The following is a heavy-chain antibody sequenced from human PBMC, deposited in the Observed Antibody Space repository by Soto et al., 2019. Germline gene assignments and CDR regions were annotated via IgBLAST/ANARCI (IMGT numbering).Heavy chain of an antibody. CDR1: GFTFSSYG. D-gene: IGHD3-9*01. J-gene: IGHJ4*02. CDR2: ISYDGSNK. V-gene: IGHV3-30*03. Sequence: GGSLRLSCAASGFTFSSYGMHWVRQAPGKGLEWVAVISYDGSNKYYADSVKGRFTISRDNSKNTLYLQMNSLRAEDTAVYYCARVDCDSRFGSLDNWGQGILVTVSS. CDR3: ARVDCDSRFGSLDN.